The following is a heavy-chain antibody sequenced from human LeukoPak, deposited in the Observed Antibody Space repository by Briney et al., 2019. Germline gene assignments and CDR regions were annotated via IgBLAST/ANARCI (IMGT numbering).Heavy chain of an antibody. J-gene: IGHJ3*02. Sequence: PGGSLRLSCAASGFTFSSYSMNWVRHAPGKGLEWVSSISSSSSYIYYADSVKGRFTISRDNAKNSLYLQVNSLRAEDTAVYYCARNAYYYDSSGDAFDIWGQGTKVTVSS. D-gene: IGHD3-22*01. CDR1: GFTFSSYS. CDR2: ISSSSSYI. V-gene: IGHV3-21*01. CDR3: ARNAYYYDSSGDAFDI.